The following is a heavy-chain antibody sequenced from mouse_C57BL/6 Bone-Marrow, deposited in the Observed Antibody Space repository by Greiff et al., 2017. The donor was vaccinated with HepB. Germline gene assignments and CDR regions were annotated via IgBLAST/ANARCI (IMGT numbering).Heavy chain of an antibody. D-gene: IGHD2-13*01. CDR1: GYTFTSYW. J-gene: IGHJ4*01. Sequence: QVQLQQPGAELVKPGASVKLSCKASGYTFTSYWMQWVKQRPGQGLEWIGEIDPSDSYTNYNQKFKGKATLTVDKSSSSAYMQLSSLTSEDSAVYDCARQAGDYDAMDYWGQGTSVTVSS. V-gene: IGHV1-50*01. CDR2: IDPSDSYT. CDR3: ARQAGDYDAMDY.